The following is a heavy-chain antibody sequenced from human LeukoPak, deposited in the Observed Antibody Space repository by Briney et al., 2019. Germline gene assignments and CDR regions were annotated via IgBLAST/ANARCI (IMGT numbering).Heavy chain of an antibody. V-gene: IGHV6-1*01. D-gene: IGHD3-22*01. Sequence: SQTLSLTCAISGDSVSSNSAAWNWIRQFPSRGIEWLGRAYYRSKWYNDYAVSVKSRITINPDTSKNQFSMHLNSVTPEDTAVYYCARGPYYDSPLYYFDYWGQRTLVTVSS. CDR1: GDSVSSNSAA. CDR3: ARGPYYDSPLYYFDY. J-gene: IGHJ4*02. CDR2: AYYRSKWYN.